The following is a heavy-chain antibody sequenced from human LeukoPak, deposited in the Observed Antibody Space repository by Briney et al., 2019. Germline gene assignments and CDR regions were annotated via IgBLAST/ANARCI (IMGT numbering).Heavy chain of an antibody. CDR1: GFIFSSYW. J-gene: IGHJ4*02. V-gene: IGHV3-33*08. Sequence: GGSLRLSCAASGFIFSSYWMSWVRQAPGKGLEWVAVIWYDGSNRQYVDSVKGRFTISRDNSKNTLYLQMNSLRADDTAVYYCARDFGFSPSSGYSFDYWGQGTLVTVSS. CDR3: ARDFGFSPSSGYSFDY. CDR2: IWYDGSNR. D-gene: IGHD3-22*01.